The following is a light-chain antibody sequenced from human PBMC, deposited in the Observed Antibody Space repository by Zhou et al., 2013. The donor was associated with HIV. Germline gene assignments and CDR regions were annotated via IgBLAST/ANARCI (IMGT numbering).Light chain of an antibody. V-gene: IGKV2-30*02. CDR1: QSLVHSDGNTY. J-gene: IGKJ3*01. CDR3: MQALQTPRFT. Sequence: DVVMTQSPLSLPVTLGQPASISCRSSQSLVHSDGNTYLNWFQQRPGQSPRRLIYKVSNRDSGVPDRFSGSGSGTDFTLKISRVEAEDVGVYYCMQALQTPRFTFGPGTKVDIK. CDR2: KVS.